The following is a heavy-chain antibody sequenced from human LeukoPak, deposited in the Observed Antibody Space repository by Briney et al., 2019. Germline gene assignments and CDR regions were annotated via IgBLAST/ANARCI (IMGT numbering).Heavy chain of an antibody. J-gene: IGHJ4*02. V-gene: IGHV3-33*01. CDR2: ISFDGGNP. D-gene: IGHD2-15*01. CDR3: ARCYGGSCYMDC. CDR1: GFTFTSFG. Sequence: GRSLRLSCAASGFTFTSFGMHWGCQAPGKGLEWVALISFDGGNPYYADSVRGRFTISRDNSKDTLYLQMNSLRAEDTAVYYCARCYGGSCYMDCWGQGTLVTVSS.